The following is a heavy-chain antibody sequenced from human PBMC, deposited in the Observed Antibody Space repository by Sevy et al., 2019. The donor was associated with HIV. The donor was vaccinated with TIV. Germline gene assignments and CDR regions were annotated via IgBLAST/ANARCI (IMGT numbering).Heavy chain of an antibody. V-gene: IGHV3-33*03. J-gene: IGHJ5*02. Sequence: GGSLRLSCAASGFTFSNYAMHWVRQAPGKGLEWVAIIWYDGSKKYYADSVKGRFTISRDNSKDTLYLEMNSLTPEDMAIYYCATGRYSSNWYSDNWLVPWGQGTQVTLSS. CDR1: GFTFSNYA. D-gene: IGHD6-13*01. CDR2: IWYDGSKK. CDR3: ATGRYSSNWYSDNWLVP.